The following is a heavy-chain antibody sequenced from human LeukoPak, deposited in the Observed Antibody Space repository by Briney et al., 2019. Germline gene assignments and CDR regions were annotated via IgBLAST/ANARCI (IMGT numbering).Heavy chain of an antibody. Sequence: PGGSLRLSCAASGFTFSSYGMHWVRQAPGKGLEWVAFIRYDGSNKYYADSVKGRFTISRDNSKNTLYLQMNSLRAEDTAVYYCAKEYDSSGYSKSGAFDIWGQGTMVTVSS. CDR1: GFTFSSYG. CDR3: AKEYDSSGYSKSGAFDI. J-gene: IGHJ3*02. D-gene: IGHD3-22*01. V-gene: IGHV3-30*02. CDR2: IRYDGSNK.